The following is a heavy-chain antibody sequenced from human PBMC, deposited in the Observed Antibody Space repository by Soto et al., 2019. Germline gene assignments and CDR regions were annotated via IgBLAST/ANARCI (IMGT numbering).Heavy chain of an antibody. CDR3: AKRRGAGGHFDY. Sequence: GWSLRLSCTASGFTFSNYWMSLVRQAPGKGLEWVANIKQDGSEKYYVDYVKGRFTISRDNSKNTLSLQMNSLTAEDTAVYFCAKRRGAGGHFDYWGQGALVTVSS. V-gene: IGHV3-7*03. CDR1: GFTFSNYW. J-gene: IGHJ4*02. D-gene: IGHD2-15*01. CDR2: IKQDGSEK.